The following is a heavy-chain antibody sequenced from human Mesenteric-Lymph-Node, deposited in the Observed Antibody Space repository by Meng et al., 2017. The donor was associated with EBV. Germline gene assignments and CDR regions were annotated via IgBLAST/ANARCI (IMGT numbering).Heavy chain of an antibody. CDR1: GGSINSYNW. D-gene: IGHD3-16*01. V-gene: IGHV4-4*02. J-gene: IGHJ3*02. CDR2: IYHSGNT. Sequence: QVQLQESGPGLVEPSGTLSLTCAVSGGSINSYNWWTWVRQPPGKGLEWIGEIYHSGNTNYNPSLNSRVTISVDKSKNQFSLKVTSVTAADTAVYYCARKDLGPFDIWGQGTMVTV. CDR3: ARKDLGPFDI.